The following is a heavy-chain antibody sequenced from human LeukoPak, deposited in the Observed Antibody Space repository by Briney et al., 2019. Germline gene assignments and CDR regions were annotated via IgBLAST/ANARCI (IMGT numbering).Heavy chain of an antibody. CDR1: GFTFSNYD. CDR3: AKHIVIVPAAKDY. J-gene: IGHJ4*02. CDR2: ITNGGST. V-gene: IGHV3-23*01. D-gene: IGHD2-2*01. Sequence: GGSLRLSCAASGFTFSNYDMSWVRQAPGKGLEWVSAITNGGSTYYADSVKGRFTVSRDNSKNTLYLQMKSLRADDTAVYYCAKHIVIVPAAKDYWGQGTLVTVSS.